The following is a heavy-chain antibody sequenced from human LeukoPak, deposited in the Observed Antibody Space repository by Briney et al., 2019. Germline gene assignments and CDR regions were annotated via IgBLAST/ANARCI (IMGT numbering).Heavy chain of an antibody. CDR3: ARGGYYGSGSDFRFDP. Sequence: SETLSLTCSVAGYSISSYYWSWIRQSPGKGLECIGYIHYTGSTNYNPSLKSRVTISVETSKNQFSLKLKSVTAADTAVYYCARGGYYGSGSDFRFDPWGQGTLVTVSS. J-gene: IGHJ5*02. CDR1: GYSISSYY. D-gene: IGHD3-10*01. V-gene: IGHV4-59*01. CDR2: IHYTGST.